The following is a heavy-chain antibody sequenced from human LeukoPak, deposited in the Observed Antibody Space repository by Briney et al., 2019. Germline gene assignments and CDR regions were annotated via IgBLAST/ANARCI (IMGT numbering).Heavy chain of an antibody. J-gene: IGHJ4*02. Sequence: SETLSLTCSVSGGSISGHYWNWIRQPPGKGLEWIGYIYYTGTTNYNPSPKSRVAISVDTSKNQFSLKLNSVTAADTAVYYCARGRFSSGAFDFWGQGTLVTVSS. CDR1: GGSISGHY. CDR3: ARGRFSSGAFDF. D-gene: IGHD6-19*01. V-gene: IGHV4-59*11. CDR2: IYYTGTT.